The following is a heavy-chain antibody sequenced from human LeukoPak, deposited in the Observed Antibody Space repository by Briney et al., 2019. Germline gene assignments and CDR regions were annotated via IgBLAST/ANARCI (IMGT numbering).Heavy chain of an antibody. CDR2: IYYSGST. V-gene: IGHV4-59*12. D-gene: IGHD3-10*01. J-gene: IGHJ5*02. Sequence: SETLSLTCTVSGGSISSYYWSWIRQPPGKGLEWIGYIYYSGSTNYNPSLKSRVTISVDTSKNQFSLKLSSVTAADTAVYYCARGLGILWFGGFNWFDPWGQGTLVTVSS. CDR1: GGSISSYY. CDR3: ARGLGILWFGGFNWFDP.